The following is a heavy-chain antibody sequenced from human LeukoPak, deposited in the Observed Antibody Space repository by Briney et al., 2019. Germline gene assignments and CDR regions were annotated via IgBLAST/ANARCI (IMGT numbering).Heavy chain of an antibody. CDR1: GGSFSGYY. V-gene: IGHV4-34*01. J-gene: IGHJ4*02. Sequence: PSETLSLTCAVYGGSFSGYYWSWIRQPPGKGLEWIGEINHSGSTNYNPSLKSRVTTSVDTSKNQFSLKLSSVTAADTAVYYCARIDRYSGSYRYWGQGTLVTVSS. CDR2: INHSGST. D-gene: IGHD1-26*01. CDR3: ARIDRYSGSYRY.